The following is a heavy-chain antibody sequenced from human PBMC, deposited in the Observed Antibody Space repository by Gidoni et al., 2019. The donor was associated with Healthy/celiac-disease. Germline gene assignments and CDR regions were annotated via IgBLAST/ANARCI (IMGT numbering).Heavy chain of an antibody. V-gene: IGHV4-59*08. CDR1: GGSISSYY. Sequence: QVQLQESGPGLVKPSETLSLTCTVSGGSISSYYWSWIRQPPGKGLEWIGYIYYSGSTNYNPSLKRRVTISVDTYKNQFSLKLSSVTAADTAVYYCARRQVVRGANWFDPWGQGTLVTVSS. CDR3: ARRQVVRGANWFDP. CDR2: IYYSGST. J-gene: IGHJ5*02. D-gene: IGHD3-10*01.